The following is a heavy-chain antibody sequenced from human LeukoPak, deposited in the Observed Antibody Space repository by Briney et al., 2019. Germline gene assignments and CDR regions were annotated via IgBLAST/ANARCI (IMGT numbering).Heavy chain of an antibody. CDR2: IRYDGSNK. J-gene: IGHJ4*02. V-gene: IGHV3-30*02. CDR3: AKVSSSSWYSFDY. D-gene: IGHD6-13*01. Sequence: GGSLRLSCAASGFTLSSYAMSWVRQAPGKGLEWVAFIRYDGSNKYYADSVKGRFTISRDNSKNTLYLQMNSLRAEDTAVYYCAKVSSSSWYSFDYWGQGTLVTVSS. CDR1: GFTLSSYA.